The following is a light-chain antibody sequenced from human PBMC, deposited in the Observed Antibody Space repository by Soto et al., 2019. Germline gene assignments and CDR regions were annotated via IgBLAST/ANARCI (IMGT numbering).Light chain of an antibody. V-gene: IGLV1-44*01. J-gene: IGLJ1*01. CDR1: SSNIGSNT. Sequence: QSVLTQPPSASGTPGQRVTISCSGSSSNIGSNTVNWYQQLPGTAPKLLIYNYNQRPSGVPDRFSGSKSGTSASLAISGLQSEYEADYYCAAWDDSLNGYVFGTGTKLTVL. CDR3: AAWDDSLNGYV. CDR2: NYN.